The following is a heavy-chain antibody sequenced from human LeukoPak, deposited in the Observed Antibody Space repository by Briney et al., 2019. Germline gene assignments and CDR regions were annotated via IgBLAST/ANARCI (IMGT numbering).Heavy chain of an antibody. Sequence: GGSLRLSCEASGFTFSNVWMNWVRQAPGKGLEGIGRIKTKTDGGTTEYSAPVKGRFTSSREESKNTVYLQMNSLETEDTALYYCVTRVKSTGDYWGQGTLVTVSS. CDR2: IKTKTDGGTT. V-gene: IGHV3-15*01. D-gene: IGHD1-1*01. J-gene: IGHJ4*02. CDR1: GFTFSNVW. CDR3: VTRVKSTGDY.